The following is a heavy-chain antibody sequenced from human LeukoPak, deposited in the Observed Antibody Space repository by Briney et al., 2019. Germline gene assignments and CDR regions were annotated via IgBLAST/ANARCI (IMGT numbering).Heavy chain of an antibody. CDR1: GGSISSRNC. Sequence: PSETLSLTCAVSGGSISSRNCWSWVRQPPGKGLEGIGEIYHSGSTNYNPSLKTRVTISVDKSKNQFSLKLSSVTAADTAVYYCARLVSQGGYDSSGYYYGTLDYWGQGTLVTVSS. V-gene: IGHV4-4*02. D-gene: IGHD3-22*01. CDR2: IYHSGST. CDR3: ARLVSQGGYDSSGYYYGTLDY. J-gene: IGHJ4*02.